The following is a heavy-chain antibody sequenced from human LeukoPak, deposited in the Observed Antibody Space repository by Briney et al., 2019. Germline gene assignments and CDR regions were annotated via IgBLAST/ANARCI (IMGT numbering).Heavy chain of an antibody. V-gene: IGHV1-18*01. D-gene: IGHD4-17*01. CDR1: GHTFTSYG. CDR2: ISAYNGNT. CDR3: ARDDGDLYYYYGMDV. Sequence: ASVKVSCKASGHTFTSYGISWVRQAPGQGLEWMGWISAYNGNTNYAQKLQGRVTMTTDTSTSTAYMELRSLRSDDTAVYYCARDDGDLYYYYGMDVWGQGTTVTVSS. J-gene: IGHJ6*02.